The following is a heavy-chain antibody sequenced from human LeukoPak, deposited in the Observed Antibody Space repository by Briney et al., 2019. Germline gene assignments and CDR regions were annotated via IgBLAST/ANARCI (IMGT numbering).Heavy chain of an antibody. Sequence: SETLSLTCTVSGASTASHYWTWLRQPPGKELEWIAYMFDTVSTKFNPSLKSRLTLSVETSKKQLSLRLSSLTAADTAVYYCATIKRGSTYGYFDFWGQGIKVTVSS. V-gene: IGHV4-59*11. D-gene: IGHD5-18*01. CDR1: GASTASHY. CDR3: ATIKRGSTYGYFDF. J-gene: IGHJ4*02. CDR2: MFDTVST.